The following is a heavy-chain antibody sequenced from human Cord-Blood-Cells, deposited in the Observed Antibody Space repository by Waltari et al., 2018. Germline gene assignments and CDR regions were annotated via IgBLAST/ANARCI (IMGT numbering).Heavy chain of an antibody. CDR2: IYYSGGT. CDR3: ARATLRRGYSGYGAFDI. D-gene: IGHD5-12*01. CDR1: GGSVSSGSYY. V-gene: IGHV4-61*01. J-gene: IGHJ3*02. Sequence: QVQLQESGPGLVKPSETLSLTCTVSGGSVSSGSYYWSWIRQPPGKGLEWIGYIYYSGGTNYNPSLKSRVTISVETSKNQFSRKLGSVTAADTAVYYCARATLRRGYSGYGAFDIWGQGTMVTVSS.